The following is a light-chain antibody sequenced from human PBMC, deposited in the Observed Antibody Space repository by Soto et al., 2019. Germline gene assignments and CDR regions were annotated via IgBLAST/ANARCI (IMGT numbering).Light chain of an antibody. V-gene: IGKV1-12*01. CDR3: QQSYSSIT. CDR1: QDISSW. J-gene: IGKJ5*01. CDR2: AAS. Sequence: DIQMTQSPSSVSASLGDRVTITCRASQDISSWLAWYQQKPGKAPKLLIYAASSLERGVPSTFSGGGSGTDFTLTISSLQPEDFATYYCQQSYSSITFGQGTRLEIK.